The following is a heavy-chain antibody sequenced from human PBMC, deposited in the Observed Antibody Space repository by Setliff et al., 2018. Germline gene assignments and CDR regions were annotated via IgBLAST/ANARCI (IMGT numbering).Heavy chain of an antibody. CDR2: INPGGGST. CDR1: GGTFSSYG. D-gene: IGHD3-22*01. V-gene: IGHV1-46*01. J-gene: IGHJ4*02. CDR3: ARGYYDSYARYYVVGDY. Sequence: EASVKVSCKASGGTFSSYGISWVRQAPGQGLEWMGMINPGGGSTTYAQKFQGRVTMTRDTSTSTVFMELSSLRTEDTAVYYCARGYYDSYARYYVVGDYWGQGTPVTVSS.